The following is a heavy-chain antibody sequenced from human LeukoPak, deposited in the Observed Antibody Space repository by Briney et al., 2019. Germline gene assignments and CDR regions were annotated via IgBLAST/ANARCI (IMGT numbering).Heavy chain of an antibody. CDR3: ARARRGAVVGYYMDV. CDR1: GGSFSGYY. Sequence: SETLSLTCAVYGGSFSGYYWSWIRQPPGKGLEWIGEINHSGSTNYNPSLKSRVTISVDTSKNQFSLKLSSVTAADTAVYYCARARRGAVVGYYMDVWGKGTTVTVSS. V-gene: IGHV4-34*01. D-gene: IGHD5-18*01. CDR2: INHSGST. J-gene: IGHJ6*03.